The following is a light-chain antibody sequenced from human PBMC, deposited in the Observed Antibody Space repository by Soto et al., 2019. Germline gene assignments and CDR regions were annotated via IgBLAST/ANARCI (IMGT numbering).Light chain of an antibody. CDR1: QSVSNN. V-gene: IGKV3-15*01. J-gene: IGKJ1*01. Sequence: EIVMTQSPATLSASPGERATLSCRASQSVSNNLAWYHQKPGQAPRLLIYGASTRATGIPARFSGSGSGTEFTLTISSLQPEDFAVYYCQQYNNWWTFVQGTKVEIK. CDR2: GAS. CDR3: QQYNNWWT.